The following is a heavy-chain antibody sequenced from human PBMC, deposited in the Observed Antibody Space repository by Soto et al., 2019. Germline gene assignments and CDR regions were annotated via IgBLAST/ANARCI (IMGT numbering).Heavy chain of an antibody. CDR1: GGRFGSCA. CDR3: ARDPLGYCSSTRCSGGYYYYYGMDV. V-gene: IGHV1-69*13. J-gene: IGHJ6*02. D-gene: IGHD2-2*01. CDR2: IIPIFGTA. Sequence: GASVDVCWAACGGRFGSCASRWVRQAPGQGLEWMGGIIPIFGTANYAQKFQGRVTITADESTSTAYMELSSLRSEDTAVYYCARDPLGYCSSTRCSGGYYYYYGMDVRGQGTTVTVSS.